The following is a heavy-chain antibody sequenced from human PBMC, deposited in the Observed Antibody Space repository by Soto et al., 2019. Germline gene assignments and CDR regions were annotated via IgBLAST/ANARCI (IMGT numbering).Heavy chain of an antibody. D-gene: IGHD1-26*01. CDR2: ISSGAAYI. CDR1: TFSMYS. J-gene: IGHJ5*02. V-gene: IGHV3-21*06. Sequence: EVQVVESGGGLVKPGGSLTLSCNFTFSMYSMNWVRQAPGKGLEWVASISSGAAYIKYAGSVQGRFTISRDNAKNTVSLQMSSLRVEDTAVYLCTRDEGGSYDSWFHPWGQGTQVTVSA. CDR3: TRDEGGSYDSWFHP.